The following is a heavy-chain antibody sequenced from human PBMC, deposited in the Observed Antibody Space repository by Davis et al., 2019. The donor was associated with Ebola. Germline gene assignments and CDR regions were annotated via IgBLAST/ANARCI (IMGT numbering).Heavy chain of an antibody. J-gene: IGHJ6*02. CDR2: IYYSGST. CDR1: GFSLSTSGMC. D-gene: IGHD3-3*01. CDR3: ARDFYYGMDV. Sequence: SGPTLVKPTQTLTLTCTFSGFSLSTSGMCVSWIRQPPGKGLECLGYIYYSGSTNYNPSLKSRVTISVDTSKNQFSLKLSSVTAADTAVYYCARDFYYGMDVWGQGTTVTVSS. V-gene: IGHV4-61*08.